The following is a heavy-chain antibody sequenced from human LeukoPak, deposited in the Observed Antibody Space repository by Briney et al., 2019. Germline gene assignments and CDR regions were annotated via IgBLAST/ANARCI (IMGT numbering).Heavy chain of an antibody. Sequence: QTGGSLRLSCEASGFTFGSHAMYWVRQAPGKGLEWVAGIFGSGGSPHYADSVKGRFTISRDNSKNTVYLQINSLRAEDTAVYFCGKTTVGYSSGQKPAWPVDHWGQGTLVTVSS. CDR2: IFGSGGSP. D-gene: IGHD5-18*01. V-gene: IGHV3-23*01. CDR3: GKTTVGYSSGQKPAWPVDH. J-gene: IGHJ4*02. CDR1: GFTFGSHA.